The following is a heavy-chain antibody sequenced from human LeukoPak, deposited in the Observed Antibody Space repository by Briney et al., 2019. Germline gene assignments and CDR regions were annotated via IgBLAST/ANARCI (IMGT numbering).Heavy chain of an antibody. V-gene: IGHV3-7*04. Sequence: PGGSLRLSCTASGFTISTYWMSWVRQAPGKGLEWVANINQDGSKKYYVDPVKGRFTISRDNVKNSVYLQMNSLRAEDTAVYSCARAVAAADSYWGRGTLVTVSS. J-gene: IGHJ4*02. CDR2: INQDGSKK. CDR1: GFTISTYW. D-gene: IGHD6-13*01. CDR3: ARAVAAADSY.